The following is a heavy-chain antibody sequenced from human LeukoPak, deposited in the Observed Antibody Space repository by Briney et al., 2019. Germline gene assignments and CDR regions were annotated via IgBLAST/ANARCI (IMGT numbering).Heavy chain of an antibody. CDR2: IYYSGST. V-gene: IGHV4-59*08. Sequence: SETLSLTCTVSGGTISSYYWSWIRQPPGKGLEWIGYIYYSGSTNYNASLKSLVTISVDSYKNQYSLKLSFVADADTAVYYCARHQEAAAGTVGFDYWGQGTLVTVSS. J-gene: IGHJ4*02. CDR1: GGTISSYY. CDR3: ARHQEAAAGTVGFDY. D-gene: IGHD6-13*01.